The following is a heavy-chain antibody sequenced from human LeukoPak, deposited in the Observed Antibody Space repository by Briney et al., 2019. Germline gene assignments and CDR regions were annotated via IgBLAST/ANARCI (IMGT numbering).Heavy chain of an antibody. Sequence: GGSLRLSCAASGFTFSSYEMNWVRQAPGKGLEWVSHISRSGNTLYYAGSVRGRFTISRDNPKNSLYLQMNSLRAEDTAVYYCATEGRAPIWGQGTMVTVSS. V-gene: IGHV3-48*03. D-gene: IGHD1-26*01. CDR2: ISRSGNTL. CDR3: ATEGRAPI. CDR1: GFTFSSYE. J-gene: IGHJ3*02.